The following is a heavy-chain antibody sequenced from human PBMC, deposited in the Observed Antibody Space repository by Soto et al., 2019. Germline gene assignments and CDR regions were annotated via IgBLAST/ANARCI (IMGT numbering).Heavy chain of an antibody. CDR3: ARREPYSSGWYDFDY. V-gene: IGHV1-18*01. J-gene: IGHJ4*02. Sequence: GASVKVSCKASGYTFTSYGISWVRQAPGQGLEWMGWISAYNGNTNYAQKLQGRVTMTTDTSTSTAYMELRSLRSDDTAVYYCARREPYSSGWYDFDYWGQGTLVTVSS. CDR2: ISAYNGNT. CDR1: GYTFTSYG. D-gene: IGHD6-19*01.